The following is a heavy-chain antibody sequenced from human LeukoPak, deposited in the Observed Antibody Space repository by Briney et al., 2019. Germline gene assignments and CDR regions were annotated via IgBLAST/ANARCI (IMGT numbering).Heavy chain of an antibody. V-gene: IGHV3-23*01. J-gene: IGHJ6*03. CDR3: AKCPPYYYDSSGYYYVMGYYMDV. CDR1: GFTFSSYG. D-gene: IGHD3-22*01. CDR2: ISGSGGST. Sequence: PGGSLRLSCAASGFTFSSYGMSWVRQAPGKGLEWVSAISGSGGSTYYADSVKGRFTISRDNSKNTLYLQMNSLRAEDTAVYYCAKCPPYYYDSSGYYYVMGYYMDVWGKGTTVTISS.